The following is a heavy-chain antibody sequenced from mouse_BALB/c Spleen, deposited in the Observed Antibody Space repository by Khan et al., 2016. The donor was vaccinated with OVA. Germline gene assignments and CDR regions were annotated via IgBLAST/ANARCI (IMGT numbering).Heavy chain of an antibody. Sequence: VQLQQSGAELVKPGASVKLSCTASGFNIKDTYMHWVKQRPEQGLEWIGRIDPANGNTKYDPKFQGKATITADTSSNKAYLQLSSLTSEDTSVYYCASLRNYYAMDYWGQGTSGTVSS. CDR1: GFNIKDTY. CDR3: ASLRNYYAMDY. D-gene: IGHD1-1*01. CDR2: IDPANGNT. V-gene: IGHV14-3*02. J-gene: IGHJ4*01.